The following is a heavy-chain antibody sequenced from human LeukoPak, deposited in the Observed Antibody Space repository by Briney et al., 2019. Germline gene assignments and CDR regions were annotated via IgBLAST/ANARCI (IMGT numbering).Heavy chain of an antibody. CDR1: GFTFSSYS. CDR3: ARDDYGGFDY. V-gene: IGHV3-48*01. D-gene: IGHD4-23*01. Sequence: PGGSLRLSCAASGFTFSSYSMNWVRQAPGKGLEWVSYISSSSSTIYYADSVKGRFTISRDNAKNSLYLQMNSLRAEDTAVYYCARDDYGGFDYWGQGTLVTVSS. J-gene: IGHJ4*02. CDR2: ISSSSSTI.